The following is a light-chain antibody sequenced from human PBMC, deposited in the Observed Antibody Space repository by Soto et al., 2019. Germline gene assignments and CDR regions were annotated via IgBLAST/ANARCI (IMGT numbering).Light chain of an antibody. CDR3: QSYDSSRSGWV. CDR2: GNS. CDR1: SSNIGAGYD. J-gene: IGLJ1*01. V-gene: IGLV1-40*01. Sequence: QPVLTQPPSVSGAPGQRVTISCTGSSSNIGAGYDVHWYQQLPGTAPKLLIYGNSNRPSGVPDRFSGSKSGTSASLAITGLQAEDEADYYCQSYDSSRSGWVFGTGTKVTVL.